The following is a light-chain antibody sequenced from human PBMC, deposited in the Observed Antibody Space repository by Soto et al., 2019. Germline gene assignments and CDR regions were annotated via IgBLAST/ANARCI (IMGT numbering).Light chain of an antibody. CDR2: EVS. Sequence: QSALTQPASVSGSPGQSITISCTGTGGDVGYYNYVSWYQHHPGKAPKLMIYEVSNRPSGVSNRFSGSKSGNTSSLTISGLLAEDEADYYCSSYTSTSTLVVFGGGTQLTVL. V-gene: IGLV2-14*01. CDR3: SSYTSTSTLVV. J-gene: IGLJ2*01. CDR1: GGDVGYYNY.